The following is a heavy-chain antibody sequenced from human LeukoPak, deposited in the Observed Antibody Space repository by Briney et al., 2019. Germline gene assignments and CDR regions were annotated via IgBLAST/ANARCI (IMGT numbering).Heavy chain of an antibody. J-gene: IGHJ4*02. Sequence: GGSLRLSCAASGFTFSRYWMHWVRQAPGKGLVWVSRINSDGSSIKYADSVKGRFTISRDNAKNTVYLQMNSLRAEDTAVYYCVRISYDSSGYYDYWGQGALVTVSS. CDR1: GFTFSRYW. CDR3: VRISYDSSGYYDY. CDR2: INSDGSSI. D-gene: IGHD3-22*01. V-gene: IGHV3-74*01.